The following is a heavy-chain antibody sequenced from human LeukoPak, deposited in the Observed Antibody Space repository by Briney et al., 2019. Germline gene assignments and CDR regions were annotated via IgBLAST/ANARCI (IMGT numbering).Heavy chain of an antibody. J-gene: IGHJ6*03. V-gene: IGHV3-30-3*01. CDR3: ARVPTRQYYYMDV. CDR2: ISYDGSNK. Sequence: GRSLRLSCAASGFTFSTYAMHWVRQAPGKGLEWVAVISYDGSNKYYADSVKGRFTISRDNSKNTLYLQMNSLRAEDTAVYYCARVPTRQYYYMDVWGKGTTVTVSS. CDR1: GFTFSTYA.